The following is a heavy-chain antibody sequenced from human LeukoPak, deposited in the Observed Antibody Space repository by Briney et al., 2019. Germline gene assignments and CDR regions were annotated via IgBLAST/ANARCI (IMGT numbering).Heavy chain of an antibody. Sequence: GGSLRLSCAASGFTFSSYWMNWVRQAPGKGLEWVSSISSSSSYIYYADSVKGRFTISRDNAKNSLYLQMNSLRAEDTAVYYCARDAGTTGGYWGQGTLVTVSS. CDR1: GFTFSSYW. V-gene: IGHV3-21*01. CDR3: ARDAGTTGGY. J-gene: IGHJ4*02. D-gene: IGHD1-1*01. CDR2: ISSSSSYI.